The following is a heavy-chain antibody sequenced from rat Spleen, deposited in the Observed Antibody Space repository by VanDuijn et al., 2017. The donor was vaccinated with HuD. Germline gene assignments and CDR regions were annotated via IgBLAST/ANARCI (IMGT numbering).Heavy chain of an antibody. Sequence: EVQLVESGGGLVQPGRSLKLSCAASGFTFSAYDMAWVRQAPTKGLEWVASISIGGGSTYYRDSVKGRFTISRDNAKSTLYLQMDSLRSEDTATYYCTTDAWGAYWGQGTLVTVSS. CDR2: ISIGGGST. CDR1: GFTFSAYD. CDR3: TTDAWGAY. D-gene: IGHD4-6*01. V-gene: IGHV5-27*01. J-gene: IGHJ3*01.